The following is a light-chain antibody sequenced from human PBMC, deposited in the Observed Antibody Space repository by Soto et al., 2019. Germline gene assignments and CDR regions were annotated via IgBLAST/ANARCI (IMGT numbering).Light chain of an antibody. V-gene: IGLV2-8*01. CDR3: SSYAGSNNRV. CDR1: SSDVGGYNY. CDR2: EVS. Sequence: QSALTQPPSAAGSPGQSVTISCTGPSSDVGGYNYVSWYQQHPGKAPKLMIYEVSKRPSGVPDRFSGSKSGNTASLTVSGLQAEDEADYYCSSYAGSNNRVFGTGTKLTVL. J-gene: IGLJ1*01.